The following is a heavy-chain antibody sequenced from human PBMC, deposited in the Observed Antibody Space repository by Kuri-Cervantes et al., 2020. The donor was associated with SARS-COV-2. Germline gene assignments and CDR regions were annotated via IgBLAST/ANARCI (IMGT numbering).Heavy chain of an antibody. J-gene: IGHJ2*01. D-gene: IGHD2-2*01. V-gene: IGHV4-39*01. CDR1: GSSISSSSYY. CDR2: IFYSGST. CDR3: ARHYITRYFDL. Sequence: EALKISCSVPGSSISSSSYYWGWIRQPPGKGLEWIGSIFYSGSTYYNPSLKSRVTISVDTSKNQFSLKLSSVPSADTALYYCARHYITRYFDLWGRGTLVTVSS.